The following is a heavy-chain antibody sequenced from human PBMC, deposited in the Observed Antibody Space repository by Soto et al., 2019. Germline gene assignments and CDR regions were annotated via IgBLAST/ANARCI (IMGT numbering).Heavy chain of an antibody. D-gene: IGHD3-22*01. V-gene: IGHV3-48*02. CDR3: ARNPPYYYDSSGYYP. CDR1: GFTFSSYS. CDR2: ISSSSSTI. Sequence: GGSLRLSCAASGFTFSSYSMNWVRQAPGKGLEWVSYISSSSSTIYYADSVKGRFTISRDNAKNSLYLQMNSLRDEDTAVYYCARNPPYYYDSSGYYPWGQGTLVTVSS. J-gene: IGHJ5*02.